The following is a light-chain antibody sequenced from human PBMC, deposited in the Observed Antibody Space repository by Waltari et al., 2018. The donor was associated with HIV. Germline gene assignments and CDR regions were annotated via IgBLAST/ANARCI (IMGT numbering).Light chain of an antibody. J-gene: IGLJ3*02. Sequence: QAVVTQEPSLTVSPGGTVTPPCGSSTGVVTSGHYPYWVQQKPGQAPRTLSYDTANKHSWTPARFSGSLLGGKAALALSGAQPEDEAEYYCLLSYSGGRAVFGGGTLLTVL. V-gene: IGLV7-46*01. CDR3: LLSYSGGRAV. CDR1: TGVVTSGHY. CDR2: DTA.